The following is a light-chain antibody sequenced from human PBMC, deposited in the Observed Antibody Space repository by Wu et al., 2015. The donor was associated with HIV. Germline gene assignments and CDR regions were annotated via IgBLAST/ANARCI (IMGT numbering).Light chain of an antibody. CDR3: QQYNNWPPIFT. Sequence: EIVMTQSPATLSVSPGERATLSCRASQSVSNNLAWYQQKPGQAPRLLIYGASTRATGIPARFSGSGSGTEFTLTIGSLQSEDFAVYYCQQYNNWPPIFTFGPGTKVDIK. J-gene: IGKJ3*01. CDR2: GAS. V-gene: IGKV3-15*01. CDR1: QSVSNN.